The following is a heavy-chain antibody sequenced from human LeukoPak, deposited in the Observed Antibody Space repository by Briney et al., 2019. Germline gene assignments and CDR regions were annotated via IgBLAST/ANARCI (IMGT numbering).Heavy chain of an antibody. J-gene: IGHJ3*02. CDR2: TRSSSSTI. CDR1: GFTFSSYS. Sequence: GGSLRLSCAASGFTFSSYSMNWVRQAPGKGLEWVSYTRSSSSTIYYADSVKGRFTISTDNANNSLYLQMNSLRAEDTAVYYCARSLRNAFDIWGQGTMVTVSS. CDR3: ARSLRNAFDI. D-gene: IGHD3-3*01. V-gene: IGHV3-48*01.